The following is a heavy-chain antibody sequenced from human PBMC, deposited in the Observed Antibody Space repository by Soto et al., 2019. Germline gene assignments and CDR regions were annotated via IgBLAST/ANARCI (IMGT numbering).Heavy chain of an antibody. J-gene: IGHJ6*02. Sequence: QVQLVQSGAEVKKPGASVKVSCKASGYTFTSYDTNWVRQATGQGLQGMGWMNPNSANTGYAQKFQGRVTMARNTSIRTSDMELSSLRSEDTAVYYCAREGVRGMDVWGQGTTVTVSS. CDR3: AREGVRGMDV. D-gene: IGHD3-16*01. CDR2: MNPNSANT. V-gene: IGHV1-8*01. CDR1: GYTFTSYD.